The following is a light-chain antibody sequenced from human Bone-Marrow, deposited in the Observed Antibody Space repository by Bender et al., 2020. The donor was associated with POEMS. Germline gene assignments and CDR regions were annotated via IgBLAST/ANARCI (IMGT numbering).Light chain of an antibody. J-gene: IGLJ3*02. CDR3: SSYTSSSKLV. CDR1: SSDVGSYNL. Sequence: QSALTQPASMSGSPGQSITISCTGTSSDVGSYNLVSWYQQHPGKAPKLMIYEVNNRPSGISSRLSGSKSGNTASLTIAGLQAEDEGDYYCSSYTSSSKLVFGGGTKLTVL. V-gene: IGLV2-14*02. CDR2: EVN.